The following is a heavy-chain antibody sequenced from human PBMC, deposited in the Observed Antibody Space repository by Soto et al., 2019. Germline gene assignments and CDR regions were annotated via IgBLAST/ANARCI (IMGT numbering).Heavy chain of an antibody. CDR1: GGSISSSSYY. D-gene: IGHD3-3*01. CDR2: IYYSGST. V-gene: IGHV4-39*01. J-gene: IGHJ5*02. Sequence: SETLSLTCTVSGGSISSSSYYWGWIRQPPGKGLEWIGSIYYSGSTYYNPSLKSRVTISVDTSKNQFSLKLSSVTAADTAVYYCARPTSITIFRVAPYNWFDPWGQGTLVNVS. CDR3: ARPTSITIFRVAPYNWFDP.